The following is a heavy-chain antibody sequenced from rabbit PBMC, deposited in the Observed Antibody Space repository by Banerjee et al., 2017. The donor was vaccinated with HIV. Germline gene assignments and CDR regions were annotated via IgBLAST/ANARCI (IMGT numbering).Heavy chain of an antibody. J-gene: IGHJ4*01. CDR3: ARDLGYGSSSGIYMRMYGFNL. D-gene: IGHD1-1*01. CDR2: NSGNA. Sequence: NSGNAVYASWAKGRFTISKTSSTTVTLQMTSLTAADTATYFCARDLGYGSSSGIYMRMYGFNLWGQGTLVTVS. V-gene: IGHV1S40*01.